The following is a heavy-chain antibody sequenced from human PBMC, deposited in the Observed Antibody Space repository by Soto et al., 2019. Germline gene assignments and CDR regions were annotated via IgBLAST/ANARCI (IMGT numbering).Heavy chain of an antibody. V-gene: IGHV4-31*03. CDR2: IYSSGST. CDR3: ARGGIAAAAPPDY. J-gene: IGHJ4*02. CDR1: GGSISSGGYY. Sequence: QVQLQESGPGLVKPSQTLSLTCTVSGGSISSGGYYWSWIRQHPGKGLEWIGYIYSSGSTYYNPSLNSRATISVDTSKNQFSLKLSSVTAADTAVYYCARGGIAAAAPPDYWGQGTLVTVSS. D-gene: IGHD6-13*01.